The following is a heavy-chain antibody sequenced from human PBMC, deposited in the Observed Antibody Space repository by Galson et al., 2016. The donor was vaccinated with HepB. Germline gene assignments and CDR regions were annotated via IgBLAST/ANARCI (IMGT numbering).Heavy chain of an antibody. Sequence: SLRLSCAASGFTFKNYAMHWVRQAPGKGLEWVSVVSGSGDNTYYADSVKGRLAISRDDSNNTLFLQMNSLRAEDTAVYYCAKIGQRTPHPDYWGQGTLVTVSS. J-gene: IGHJ4*02. V-gene: IGHV3-23*01. CDR3: AKIGQRTPHPDY. CDR2: VSGSGDNT. CDR1: GFTFKNYA.